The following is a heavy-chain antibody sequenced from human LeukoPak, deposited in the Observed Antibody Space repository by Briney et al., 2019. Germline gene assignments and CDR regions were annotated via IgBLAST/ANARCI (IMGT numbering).Heavy chain of an antibody. CDR1: GFTLSSCS. V-gene: IGHV3-53*01. CDR3: ARDPHYGGNS. J-gene: IGHJ4*02. CDR2: IYSGGST. D-gene: IGHD4-23*01. Sequence: GGSLRLSCGASGFTLSSCSMGWVRQAPGKGLEWVSVIYSGGSTYYADSVKGRFTISRDNSKNTLYLQMNSLRAEDTAVYYCARDPHYGGNSWGQGTLVTVSS.